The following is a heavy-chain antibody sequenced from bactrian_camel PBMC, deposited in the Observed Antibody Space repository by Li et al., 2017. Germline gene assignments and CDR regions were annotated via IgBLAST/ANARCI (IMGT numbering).Heavy chain of an antibody. CDR1: GDASSIDC. V-gene: IGHV3-2*01. J-gene: IGHJ6*01. CDR2: MDGYGRTV. CDR3: AVRLNSGCPVFAKDFAY. Sequence: HVQLVESGGGSVQAGGSVRIACAISGDASSIDCMGWFRQVPGHERERVATMDGYGRTVYVMPSVRGRFTITKDKDKNTLYLEMNSLKPSDTAMYYCAVRLNSGCPVFAKDFAYWGQGTQVTVSS. D-gene: IGHD1*01.